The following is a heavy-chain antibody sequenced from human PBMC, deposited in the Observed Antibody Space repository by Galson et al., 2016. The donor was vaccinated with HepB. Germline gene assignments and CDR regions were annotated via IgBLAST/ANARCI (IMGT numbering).Heavy chain of an antibody. J-gene: IGHJ5*02. CDR1: GYTFTSYA. Sequence: KVSCKASGYTFTSYAMHWVRQAPGQRLEWMGWIIAGNGNTKYSQKFQGRVTITTDTSASTAYMELTSLRSEDTAVYYCAASGARRWFDPWGQGTLVTVSS. V-gene: IGHV1-3*01. CDR3: AASGARRWFDP. CDR2: IIAGNGNT.